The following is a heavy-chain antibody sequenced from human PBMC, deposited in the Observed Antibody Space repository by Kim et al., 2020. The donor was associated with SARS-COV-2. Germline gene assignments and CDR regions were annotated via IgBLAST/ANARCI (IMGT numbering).Heavy chain of an antibody. V-gene: IGHV4-61*07. J-gene: IGHJ5*02. CDR3: ARQRSGTYYDWFDP. D-gene: IGHD1-26*01. Sequence: PSLKSRVTISVDASKDRFSLKLNSVTAADTAMYYCARQRSGTYYDWFDPWGQGTLVTVSP.